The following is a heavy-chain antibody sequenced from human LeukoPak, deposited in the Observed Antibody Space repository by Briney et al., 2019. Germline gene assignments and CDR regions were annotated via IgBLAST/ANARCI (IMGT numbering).Heavy chain of an antibody. CDR3: ARGTYSSGRCDVFDI. Sequence: PGGSLRLSCAASGFTLSSSAAMHWVRQAPGKGLEWVAAVSPDGISKYFADSVKGRFTISSDISKNALYLEMNSLRLEDTALYYCARGTYSSGRCDVFDIWGQGTLVTV. D-gene: IGHD3-22*01. J-gene: IGHJ3*02. V-gene: IGHV3-30-3*01. CDR2: VSPDGISK. CDR1: GFTLSSSAA.